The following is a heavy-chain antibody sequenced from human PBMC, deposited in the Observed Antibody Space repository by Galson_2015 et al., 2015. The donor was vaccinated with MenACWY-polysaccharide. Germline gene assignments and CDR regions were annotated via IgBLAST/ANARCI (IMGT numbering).Heavy chain of an antibody. CDR3: AKDASNSWFDS. D-gene: IGHD4-23*01. V-gene: IGHV3-23*01. CDR1: GFAFSSHA. Sequence: ALRLAGAAAGFAFSSHAMGWVRRAPEKGLEWVSTLDGSGANTYYADSLMGRFTISRYNSKKMLYLQMNSLRAEDTDLYYCAKDASNSWFDSWGQGTLVTVSS. J-gene: IGHJ5*01. CDR2: LDGSGANT.